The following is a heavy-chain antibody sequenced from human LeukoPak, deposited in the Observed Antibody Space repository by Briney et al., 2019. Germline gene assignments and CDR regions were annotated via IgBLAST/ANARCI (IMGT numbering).Heavy chain of an antibody. Sequence: GGSLRLSCAASGFTFSSWSITWVRQAPGKGLEWVSLISSTSTYVYYADSVKGRFTISRDNANNSLYLQMNSLRVEDTAVYYCTGGAAAAPCYEYWGQGTLVTVSS. D-gene: IGHD6-13*01. CDR1: GFTFSSWS. J-gene: IGHJ4*02. CDR2: ISSTSTYV. V-gene: IGHV3-21*01. CDR3: TGGAAAAPCYEY.